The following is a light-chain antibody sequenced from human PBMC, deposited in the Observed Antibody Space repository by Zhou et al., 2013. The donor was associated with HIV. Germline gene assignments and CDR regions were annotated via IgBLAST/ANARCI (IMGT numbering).Light chain of an antibody. CDR3: QQYGSSPL. Sequence: EIVLTQSPATLSLSPGERATLSCRASQSVSNYLAWYQQKPGQAPRLLIYGASNRATGIPDRFSGSGSGTDFTLTISRLEPEDFAVYYCQQYGSSPLFGPGTKVDIK. V-gene: IGKV3-20*01. CDR1: QSVSNY. CDR2: GAS. J-gene: IGKJ3*01.